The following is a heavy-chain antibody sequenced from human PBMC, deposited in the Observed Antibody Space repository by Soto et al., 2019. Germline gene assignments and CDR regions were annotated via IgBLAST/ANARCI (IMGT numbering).Heavy chain of an antibody. CDR2: ISAYNGNT. Sequence: QVQLVQSGGEVKKPGASVKVSCKATGYTFTSFGISWVRQAPGQGLEWMGWISAYNGNTNYAQKLQGRVTMTTDTSTSTAYMERRSLPSDDTAVDYCARDRSIYYGMDFWGQGTTVTVSS. CDR3: ARDRSIYYGMDF. CDR1: GYTFTSFG. D-gene: IGHD3-3*01. J-gene: IGHJ6*02. V-gene: IGHV1-18*01.